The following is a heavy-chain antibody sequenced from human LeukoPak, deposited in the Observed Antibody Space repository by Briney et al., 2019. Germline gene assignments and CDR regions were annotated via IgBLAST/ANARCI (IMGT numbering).Heavy chain of an antibody. J-gene: IGHJ4*02. CDR1: GFTFSSYG. Sequence: GRSLRLSCAASGFTFSSYGMHWVRQAPGKGLEWVAVISYDGSNKYYADSVKGRFTISRDNSKNTLYLQMNSLRAEDTAVYYCAKGKGYCSSTSCYGCSGLFDYWGQGTLVTVSS. D-gene: IGHD2-2*01. V-gene: IGHV3-30*18. CDR2: ISYDGSNK. CDR3: AKGKGYCSSTSCYGCSGLFDY.